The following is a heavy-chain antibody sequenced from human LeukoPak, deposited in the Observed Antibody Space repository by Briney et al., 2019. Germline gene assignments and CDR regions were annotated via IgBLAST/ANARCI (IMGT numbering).Heavy chain of an antibody. D-gene: IGHD6-19*01. V-gene: IGHV3-53*01. CDR2: IYSGGST. CDR1: GFTVNSNY. CDR3: ARDSSGWYSGVDAFDI. J-gene: IGHJ3*02. Sequence: GGSLRLSCAASGFTVNSNYMSWVRQAPGKGLEWVSVIYSGGSTYYADSVKGRFTISRDNSKNTLYLQMNSLRAEDTAVYYCARDSSGWYSGVDAFDIWGQGTMVTVSS.